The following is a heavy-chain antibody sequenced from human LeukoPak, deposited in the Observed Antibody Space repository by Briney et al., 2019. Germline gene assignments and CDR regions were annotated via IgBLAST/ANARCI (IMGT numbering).Heavy chain of an antibody. Sequence: ASVKVSCKASGYTFTSYGISWVRQAPGQGLEWMGWISAYNGNTNYAQKLQGRVTMTTDTSTSTAYMELRSLRSDDTAVYYCARVVQGSSWYRNDGYWGQGTLVTVSS. CDR3: ARVVQGSSWYRNDGY. D-gene: IGHD6-13*01. CDR1: GYTFTSYG. CDR2: ISAYNGNT. J-gene: IGHJ4*02. V-gene: IGHV1-18*01.